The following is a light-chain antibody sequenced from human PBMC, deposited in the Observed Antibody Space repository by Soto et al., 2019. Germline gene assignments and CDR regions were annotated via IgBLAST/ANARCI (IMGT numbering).Light chain of an antibody. CDR2: EVT. J-gene: IGLJ2*01. V-gene: IGLV2-8*01. CDR1: SSDVGGNNY. Sequence: QSALTQPPSASGSPGQSVAISCTGTSSDVGGNNYVSWYQQHPGKAPKLMVYEVTKRPSGVPDRFSGSKSGNTASLTISGLQAEDEADYYCCSYAGSVVFGGGTKLTVL. CDR3: CSYAGSVV.